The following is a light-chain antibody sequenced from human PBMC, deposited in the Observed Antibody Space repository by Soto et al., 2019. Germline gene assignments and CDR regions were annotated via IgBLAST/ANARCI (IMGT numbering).Light chain of an antibody. CDR1: ISDIGTYNL. CDR3: CSYESTNTLV. Sequence: QSALTQPASVSGSPGQSITISCTGSISDIGTYNLVSWFQQHPGKAPKLIIYEGSKRPSGVSNRFSGSKSGNTASLTISGLQAEDEADYYCCSYESTNTLVLGGGTKLTVL. CDR2: EGS. V-gene: IGLV2-23*01. J-gene: IGLJ2*01.